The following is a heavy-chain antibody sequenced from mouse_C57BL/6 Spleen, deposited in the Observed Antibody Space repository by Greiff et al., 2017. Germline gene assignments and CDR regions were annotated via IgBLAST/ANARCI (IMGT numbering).Heavy chain of an antibody. CDR2: ISNLAYSI. CDR3: ARQRAQGGFDY. V-gene: IGHV5-15*01. CDR1: GFTFSDYG. D-gene: IGHD3-2*02. Sequence: EVKLVESGGGLVQPGGSLKLSCAASGFTFSDYGMAWVRQAPRKGPEWVAFISNLAYSIYYADTVTGRFTISRGNAKNTLYLEMSSLRSEDTAMYYCARQRAQGGFDYWGQGTTLTVSS. J-gene: IGHJ2*01.